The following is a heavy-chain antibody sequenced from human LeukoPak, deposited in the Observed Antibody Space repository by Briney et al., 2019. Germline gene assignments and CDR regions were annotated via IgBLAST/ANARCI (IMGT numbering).Heavy chain of an antibody. CDR3: ASHRIGYSFDY. V-gene: IGHV3-21*01. CDR2: ISSSSYI. D-gene: IGHD2-15*01. CDR1: GVTFSSYS. Sequence: PGGSLRLSCAASGVTFSSYSMNWVRQAPGKGLEWVSSISSSSYIYYADSVKGRFTISRDNAKNSLYLQMNSLRAADTAVYYCASHRIGYSFDYWGQGALVTVSS. J-gene: IGHJ4*02.